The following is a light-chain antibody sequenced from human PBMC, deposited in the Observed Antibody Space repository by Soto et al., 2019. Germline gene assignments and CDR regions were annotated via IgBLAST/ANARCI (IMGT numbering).Light chain of an antibody. J-gene: IGLJ2*01. CDR1: SSNIGAGYD. V-gene: IGLV1-40*01. CDR2: GNS. Sequence: QPVLTQPPSVSGAPGQRVTISCTGSSSNIGAGYDVHWYQHLPGTAPKLLIFGNSDRPSGVPDRFSGSKSGTSASLAITGLQADDEADYYCQSYDSSLSGVVFGGGTKVTVL. CDR3: QSYDSSLSGVV.